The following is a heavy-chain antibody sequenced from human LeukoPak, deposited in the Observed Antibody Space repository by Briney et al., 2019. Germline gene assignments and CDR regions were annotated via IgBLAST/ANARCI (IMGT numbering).Heavy chain of an antibody. J-gene: IGHJ4*02. CDR1: GGSISSYY. CDR3: ARGPRPHFIAAAGTRRPFDY. CDR2: INHSGST. D-gene: IGHD6-13*01. V-gene: IGHV4-34*01. Sequence: SETLSLTCTVSGGSISSYYWSWIRQPPGKGLEWIGEINHSGSTNYNPSLKSRVTISVDTSKNQFSLKLSSVTAADTAVYYCARGPRPHFIAAAGTRRPFDYWGQGTLVTVSS.